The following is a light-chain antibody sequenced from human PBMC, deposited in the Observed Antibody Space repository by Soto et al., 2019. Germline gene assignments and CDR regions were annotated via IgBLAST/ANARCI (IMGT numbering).Light chain of an antibody. CDR2: WAS. CDR1: QSILDRSKNKYY. Sequence: DIVMTQSPDSLAVSLGERATFNCKSSQSILDRSKNKYYLAWYQQKSGQPPKLLIYWASLREPGVPDRFTGSGSGTDFTLTIRSLQAEDVAVYYCQQYFTLPWTFGQGTKVEI. CDR3: QQYFTLPWT. J-gene: IGKJ1*01. V-gene: IGKV4-1*01.